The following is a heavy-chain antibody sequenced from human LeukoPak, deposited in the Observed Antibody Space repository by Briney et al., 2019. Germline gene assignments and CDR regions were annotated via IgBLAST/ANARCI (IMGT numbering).Heavy chain of an antibody. CDR2: IKSKTDGGTT. D-gene: IGHD3-22*01. CDR1: GFTFSNAW. Sequence: PGGSLRLSCAASGFTFSNAWMSWVRQAPGKGLEWVGRIKSKTDGGTTDYAAHVKGRFTISRDDSKNTLYLQMNSLKTEDTAVYYCTTDLSYYDSSGYSDYWGQGTLVTVSS. CDR3: TTDLSYYDSSGYSDY. V-gene: IGHV3-15*01. J-gene: IGHJ4*02.